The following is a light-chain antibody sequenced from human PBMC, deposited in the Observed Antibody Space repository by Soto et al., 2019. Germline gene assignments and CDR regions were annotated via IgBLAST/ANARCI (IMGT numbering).Light chain of an antibody. CDR1: QSVSRY. Sequence: EIVLTQSPVTLSLSPGESANLSCRASQSVSRYLAWYQQKPGQAPSLLIYDASNRATGTPARLRGSGSGTDFTLTISSLEPEDFAVYYCQQRSNWPPLTFGGGNKVEIK. CDR3: QQRSNWPPLT. CDR2: DAS. V-gene: IGKV3-11*01. J-gene: IGKJ4*01.